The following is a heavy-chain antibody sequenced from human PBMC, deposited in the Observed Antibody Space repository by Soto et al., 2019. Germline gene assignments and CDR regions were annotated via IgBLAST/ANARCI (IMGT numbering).Heavy chain of an antibody. Sequence: PWGSLRLSCAASGFTVSSNYVSWVRQAPGKGLEWVSVIYSGGSTYYADSVKGRFTISRDNSKNTLYLQMNSLRAEDTAVYYCARAQPPDYYGSGIYYYYYMDVWGKGTTVTVSS. J-gene: IGHJ6*03. CDR1: GFTVSSNY. CDR3: ARAQPPDYYGSGIYYYYYMDV. V-gene: IGHV3-66*01. CDR2: IYSGGST. D-gene: IGHD3-10*01.